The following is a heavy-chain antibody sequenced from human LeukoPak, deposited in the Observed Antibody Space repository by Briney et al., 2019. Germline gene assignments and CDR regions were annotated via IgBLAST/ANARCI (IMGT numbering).Heavy chain of an antibody. D-gene: IGHD3-10*01. J-gene: IGHJ6*03. CDR3: YGSRWFGELPYYYYYMDV. Sequence: GGSLRLSCAASGFTFSNAWMSWVRQAPGKGLEWVGRIKSKTDGGTTDYAAPVKGRFTISRDDSKNTLYLQMNSLKTEDTAVYYCYGSRWFGELPYYYYYMDVWGKGTTVTISS. CDR1: GFTFSNAW. CDR2: IKSKTDGGTT. V-gene: IGHV3-15*01.